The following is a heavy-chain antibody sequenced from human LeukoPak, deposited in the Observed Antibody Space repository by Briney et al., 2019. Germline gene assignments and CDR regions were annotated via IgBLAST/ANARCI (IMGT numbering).Heavy chain of an antibody. V-gene: IGHV3-30*02. CDR1: GFTFSSYG. Sequence: GGSLRLSCAASGFTFSSYGMHWVRQAPGKGLEWVAFIRYDGSNKYYADSVKGRFTISRDNSKNTLYLQMNSLRAEDTAVYYCAKDLYQYQLLTTDYWGQGTLVTVSS. D-gene: IGHD2-2*01. J-gene: IGHJ4*02. CDR3: AKDLYQYQLLTTDY. CDR2: IRYDGSNK.